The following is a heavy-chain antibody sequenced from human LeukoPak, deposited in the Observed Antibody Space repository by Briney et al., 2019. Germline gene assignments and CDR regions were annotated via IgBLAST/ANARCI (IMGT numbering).Heavy chain of an antibody. V-gene: IGHV4-30-4*01. CDR2: NFDSGST. Sequence: SQTLSLTCSVSGASITTRDICWSWIRQPPGKGPEWIGYNFDSGSTYYNPSLNSRVTISIDTSKSQFSLKLSSVTAADTALYYCARLPGGRRYYFDYWGQGTLVTVSS. D-gene: IGHD7-27*01. CDR1: GASITTRDIC. J-gene: IGHJ4*02. CDR3: ARLPGGRRYYFDY.